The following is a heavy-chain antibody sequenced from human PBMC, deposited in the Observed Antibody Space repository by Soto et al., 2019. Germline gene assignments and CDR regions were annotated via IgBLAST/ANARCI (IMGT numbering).Heavy chain of an antibody. V-gene: IGHV3-15*07. Sequence: EVQLVESGGDLVKPGGSLRLSCAASEFTFTNAWMNWVRQAPGKGLEWVGRIKSKADGGTTDYAAPVKGRFTISRDESQNTLYLQMTSLKTEDTAVYYCTSVYYGHWGQGTLVTVSS. J-gene: IGHJ4*02. CDR3: TSVYYGH. CDR2: IKSKADGGTT. D-gene: IGHD4-17*01. CDR1: EFTFTNAW.